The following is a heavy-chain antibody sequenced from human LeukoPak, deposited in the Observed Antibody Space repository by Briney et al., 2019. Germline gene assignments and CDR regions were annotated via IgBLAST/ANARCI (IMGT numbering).Heavy chain of an antibody. Sequence: GGSLRLSCAASGFTFDDYAMSWVRQTPGKGLEWVSGTNWDGGRTGYADSVKGRFTISRDNAKNSLSLQMNSLRAEDTAVYYCARDPYNGSYGDDYYYYMDVWGKGTTVTISS. CDR1: GFTFDDYA. CDR2: TNWDGGRT. V-gene: IGHV3-20*04. CDR3: ARDPYNGSYGDDYYYYMDV. D-gene: IGHD1-26*01. J-gene: IGHJ6*03.